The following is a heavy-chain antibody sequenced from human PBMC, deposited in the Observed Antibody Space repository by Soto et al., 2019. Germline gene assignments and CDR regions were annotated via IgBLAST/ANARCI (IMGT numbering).Heavy chain of an antibody. CDR3: AKDLQSYGDYDYYCYGMDV. Sequence: QVQLVESGGGEVQPGRSLTISCAASGFTFSTYGMHWVRQTRGKGLEWVAVISYDGTNKLYSDSVKGRFTISRDNFKNTLTLQMNSLRADDTAIYSCAKDLQSYGDYDYYCYGMDVWGLGTRVTVSS. J-gene: IGHJ6*02. CDR2: ISYDGTNK. CDR1: GFTFSTYG. D-gene: IGHD4-17*01. V-gene: IGHV3-30*18.